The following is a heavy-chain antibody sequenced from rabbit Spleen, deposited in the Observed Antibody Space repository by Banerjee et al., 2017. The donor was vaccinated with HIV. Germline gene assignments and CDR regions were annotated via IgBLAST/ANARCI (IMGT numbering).Heavy chain of an antibody. D-gene: IGHD2-1*01. CDR1: GFDFSYYG. J-gene: IGHJ3*01. CDR3: VRDSDDYGDYTRLDL. CDR2: IDPLFGST. Sequence: QEQLVESGGGLVQPGGSLKLPCKASGFDFSYYGVSWVRQAPGKGLEWIGYIDPLFGSTYYASWVNGRFTISSHNAQNTLYLQLNSLTAADTATYFCVRDSDDYGDYTRLDLWGQGTLVTVS. V-gene: IGHV1S47*01.